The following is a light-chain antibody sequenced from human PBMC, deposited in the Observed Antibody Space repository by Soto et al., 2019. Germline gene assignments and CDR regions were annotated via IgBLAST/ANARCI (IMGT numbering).Light chain of an antibody. J-gene: IGKJ5*01. Sequence: AIQLTQSPSSLSASVGDRVTITCRASHDIASALAWYQQKPGKPPKLMIYDASTLEGGVPSRFSGSGSGTDFTLTISGLQPEDFATYYCQQFNYFRVTFGQGTRLES. CDR2: DAS. CDR3: QQFNYFRVT. V-gene: IGKV1D-13*01. CDR1: HDIASA.